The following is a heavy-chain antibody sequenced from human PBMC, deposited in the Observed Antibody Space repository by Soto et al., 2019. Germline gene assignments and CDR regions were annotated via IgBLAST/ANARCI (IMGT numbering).Heavy chain of an antibody. Sequence: EVQLLESGGGLVQPGGSLRLSCAASGFPLSTYGMTWVRQAPGKGLEWVSAITGTGGNTYYVDSVKGRFTSSRDNSKNMPYLQVNSLSVEDTAVYYCARIRGYWYGLDVWGQGTTVTVSS. J-gene: IGHJ6*02. CDR1: GFPLSTYG. CDR2: ITGTGGNT. CDR3: ARIRGYWYGLDV. V-gene: IGHV3-23*01.